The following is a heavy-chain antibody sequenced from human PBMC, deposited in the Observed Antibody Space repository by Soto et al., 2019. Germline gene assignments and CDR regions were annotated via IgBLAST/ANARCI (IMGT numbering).Heavy chain of an antibody. CDR2: ISSSGSTI. CDR1: GFTFSSYE. J-gene: IGHJ6*02. V-gene: IGHV3-48*03. D-gene: IGHD6-19*01. Sequence: EAQLVESGGGWVQPGGSLRLSCAASGFTFSSYEMNWVRQAPGKGLEWVSYISSSGSTIYYEDSVKGRFTISRDNAKNSLYLQMSSLRAEDTAVYYCARDNIAVDGMDGWGQGTTVTVSS. CDR3: ARDNIAVDGMDG.